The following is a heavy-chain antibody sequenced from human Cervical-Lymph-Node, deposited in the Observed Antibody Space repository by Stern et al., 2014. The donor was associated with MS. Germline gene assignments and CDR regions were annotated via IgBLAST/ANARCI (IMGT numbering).Heavy chain of an antibody. V-gene: IGHV4-39*02. J-gene: IGHJ2*01. CDR1: GGSITNRDY. D-gene: IGHD4-11*01. CDR2: VYYSGIT. CDR3: ARGVTAVTNYVPNWCFDL. Sequence: QLQLQESGPGLVKPSETLSLTCTVSGGSITNRDYWGWIRQSPGKGLEWIGSVYYSGITYTRPSLSSRATISIATSGNHFFLSLTSVTATDTAVYFCARGVTAVTNYVPNWCFDLWGRGTLVTVSS.